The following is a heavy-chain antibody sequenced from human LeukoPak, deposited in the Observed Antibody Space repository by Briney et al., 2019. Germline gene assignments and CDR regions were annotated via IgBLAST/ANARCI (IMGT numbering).Heavy chain of an antibody. CDR3: ARDGDRDYFDY. V-gene: IGHV4-59*01. Sequence: PSETLSLTCTVSGGSISSYYWSWIRQPPGKGLEWIGYIYYSGSTNYNPSLKSRVTISVDTSKNQFSLKLSSVTAADTAVYYCARDGDRDYFDYWGQGTLVTVSS. CDR2: IYYSGST. J-gene: IGHJ4*02. CDR1: GGSISSYY.